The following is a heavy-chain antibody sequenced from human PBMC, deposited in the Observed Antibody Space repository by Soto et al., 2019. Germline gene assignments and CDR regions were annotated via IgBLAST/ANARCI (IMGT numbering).Heavy chain of an antibody. Sequence: GGSLRLSCAASGFTFSSYGMHWVRQAPGKGLEWVAVISYDGSNKYYADSVKGRFTISRDNSKNTLYLQMNSLRAEDTAVYYCAKERIPLLRNYYYGMDVWGQGTTVTVSS. CDR2: ISYDGSNK. CDR1: GFTFSSYG. CDR3: AKERIPLLRNYYYGMDV. J-gene: IGHJ6*02. D-gene: IGHD5-18*01. V-gene: IGHV3-30*18.